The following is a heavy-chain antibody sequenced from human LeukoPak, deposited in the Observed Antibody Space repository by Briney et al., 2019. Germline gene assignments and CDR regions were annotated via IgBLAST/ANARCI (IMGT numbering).Heavy chain of an antibody. J-gene: IGHJ4*02. D-gene: IGHD3-10*01. Sequence: GGSLRLSCAASGFTFSSYAMSWVRQAPGKGLEWVAAISGSGGSTYYEDSVKGRFTISRDNAKNSLYLQMNSLRAEDTAVYYCARDPGLYGSGSYFGYWGQGTLVNVSS. V-gene: IGHV3-23*01. CDR3: ARDPGLYGSGSYFGY. CDR2: ISGSGGST. CDR1: GFTFSSYA.